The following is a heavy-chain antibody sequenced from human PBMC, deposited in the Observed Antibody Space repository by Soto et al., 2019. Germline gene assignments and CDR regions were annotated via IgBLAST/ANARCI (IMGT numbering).Heavy chain of an antibody. V-gene: IGHV1-18*01. Sequence: ASVKVSCKASGYTFTTYGIIWVRQAPGQGLEWMGWISPYNGNTNYAQKLQGRVTMTTDTSTSTAYMELRSLRSDDTAVYYCAREVQDFYASGTSYYFDYWGQGTLVTVSS. D-gene: IGHD3-10*01. CDR1: GYTFTTYG. CDR3: AREVQDFYASGTSYYFDY. J-gene: IGHJ4*02. CDR2: ISPYNGNT.